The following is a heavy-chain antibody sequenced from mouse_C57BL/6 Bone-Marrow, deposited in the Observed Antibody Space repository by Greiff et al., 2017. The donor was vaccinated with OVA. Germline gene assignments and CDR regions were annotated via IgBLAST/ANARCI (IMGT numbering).Heavy chain of an antibody. CDR2: IYPGNSDT. CDR1: GYTFTSYW. Sequence: VQLQQSGTVLARPGASVKMSCKTSGYTFTSYWMHWVKQRPGQGLEWIGAIYPGNSDTSYNQKFKGKAKLTAVTSASTAYMELSSLTNEDSAVYYCTRLYYYGSSPYWYFDVWGTGTTVTVSS. D-gene: IGHD1-1*01. J-gene: IGHJ1*03. CDR3: TRLYYYGSSPYWYFDV. V-gene: IGHV1-5*01.